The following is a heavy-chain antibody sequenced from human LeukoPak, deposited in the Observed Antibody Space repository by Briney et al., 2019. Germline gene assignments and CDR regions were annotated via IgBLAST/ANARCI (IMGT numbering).Heavy chain of an antibody. J-gene: IGHJ4*02. V-gene: IGHV4-59*01. CDR3: ARPPRGYSYGYGY. D-gene: IGHD5-18*01. CDR2: IYYSGSN. Sequence: KPSETLSLTCTVSGYSISSVYYRRWIPQPPGKGLEWIGHIYYSGSNNYNPSLKSRVTISVDTFKNQFSLKLSSVTAADTAVYYCARPPRGYSYGYGYWGQGALVTVSS. CDR1: GYSISSVYY.